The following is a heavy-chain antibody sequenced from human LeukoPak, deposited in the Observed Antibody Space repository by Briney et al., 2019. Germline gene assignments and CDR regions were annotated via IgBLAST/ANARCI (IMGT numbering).Heavy chain of an antibody. V-gene: IGHV3-30*02. Sequence: GGSLRLSCVASGFAFSTYGMHWVRQAPGKGLEWVAYVRSDGSHDSYADSVTGRFTISRDNSKNTLFLQMNSLRAEDTSMYYCARDARSFDWLFDHWGQGILVTVSS. CDR2: VRSDGSHD. CDR1: GFAFSTYG. J-gene: IGHJ4*02. D-gene: IGHD3-9*01. CDR3: ARDARSFDWLFDH.